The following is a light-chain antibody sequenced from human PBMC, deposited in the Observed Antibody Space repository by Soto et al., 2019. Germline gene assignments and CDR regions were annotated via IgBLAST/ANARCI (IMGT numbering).Light chain of an antibody. Sequence: EIVLTQSPATLSLSPGERATLSCRASQSVSSYLAWYQQKPGQAPRLLIYDASNRATGIPARFSGSGSGTAVTLTISRLDPEDFAFYCCQQRSHCPTFGVGAKVEIK. CDR1: QSVSSY. CDR3: QQRSHCPT. J-gene: IGKJ4*01. CDR2: DAS. V-gene: IGKV3-11*01.